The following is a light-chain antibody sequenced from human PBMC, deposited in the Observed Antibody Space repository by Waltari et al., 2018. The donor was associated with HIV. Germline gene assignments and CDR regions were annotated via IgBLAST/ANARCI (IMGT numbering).Light chain of an antibody. CDR3: QQYGTSPLT. Sequence: EIVLTQSPGPLSLSPGERASLSCRASQSIFSNYLAWYQQKPGQAPRLLIYDASSRATDIPDRFSGSGSGTDFTLTSSGLEPEDFAVYFCQQYGTSPLTFGGGTKVEMK. CDR2: DAS. V-gene: IGKV3-20*01. CDR1: QSIFSNY. J-gene: IGKJ4*01.